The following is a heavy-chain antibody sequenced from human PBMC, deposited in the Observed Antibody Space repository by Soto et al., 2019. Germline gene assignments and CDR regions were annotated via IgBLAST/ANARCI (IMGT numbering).Heavy chain of an antibody. J-gene: IGHJ1*01. V-gene: IGHV4-39*01. Sequence: QLQESGPGLVKPSETLSLTCTVSGGSFTSTNYFWGWIRQPPGKGLEWIGYMYYNGNTFYSPSLRRSVTMSVDPSKRQFSLDLSSVTAADTAMSYGARLQLYDSRAAPTPIFHPWGLGAMVTVSS. CDR3: ARLQLYDSRAAPTPIFHP. CDR1: GGSFTSTNYF. D-gene: IGHD3-22*01. CDR2: MYYNGNT.